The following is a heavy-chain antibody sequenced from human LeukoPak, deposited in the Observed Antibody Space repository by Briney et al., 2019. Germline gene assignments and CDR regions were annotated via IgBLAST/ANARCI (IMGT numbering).Heavy chain of an antibody. Sequence: GGSLRLXCAASGFTFSSYGMHWVRLAPGKGLEWVAFIRYDGSNKYYADSVKGRFTISRDNSKNTLYLQMNSLRAEDTAVYYCAKAPSGYSSGWYGNFDYWGQGTLVTVSS. CDR2: IRYDGSNK. V-gene: IGHV3-30*02. D-gene: IGHD6-19*01. CDR3: AKAPSGYSSGWYGNFDY. J-gene: IGHJ4*02. CDR1: GFTFSSYG.